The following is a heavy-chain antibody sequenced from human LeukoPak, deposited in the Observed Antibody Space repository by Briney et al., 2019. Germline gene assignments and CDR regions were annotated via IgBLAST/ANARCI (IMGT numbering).Heavy chain of an antibody. J-gene: IGHJ4*02. CDR3: ARGSFGVDTRTGEGWNY. CDR1: GGSISSYY. D-gene: IGHD3-3*01. CDR2: IYYSGST. V-gene: IGHV4-59*01. Sequence: SETLSLTCTVSGGSISSYYWSWIRQPPGKGLEWIGYIYYSGSTNYNPSLKSRVTISVDTSKNQFSLKLSSVTAADTAVYYCARGSFGVDTRTGEGWNYWGQGTLVTVSS.